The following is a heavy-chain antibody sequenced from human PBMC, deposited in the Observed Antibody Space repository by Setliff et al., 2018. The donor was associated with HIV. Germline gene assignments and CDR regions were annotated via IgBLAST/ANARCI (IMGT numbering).Heavy chain of an antibody. CDR2: IYTSGST. D-gene: IGHD3-22*01. CDR1: GASISIGSYY. J-gene: IGHJ4*02. Sequence: PSETLSLTCTVSGASISIGSYYWSWIRQPAGKGLEWIGRIYTSGSTNYNPPLKSRVTISVDTSKNQFSLKLSSVTAADTAVYYCARGYYDSSGTFDYWGQGTLVTVSS. V-gene: IGHV4-61*02. CDR3: ARGYYDSSGTFDY.